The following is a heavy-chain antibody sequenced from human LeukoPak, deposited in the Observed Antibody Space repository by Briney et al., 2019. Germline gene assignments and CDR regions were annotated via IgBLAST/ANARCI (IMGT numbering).Heavy chain of an antibody. CDR1: GYTFTSYA. J-gene: IGHJ4*02. D-gene: IGHD3-10*01. CDR3: ARVRGGSWSSWFDY. V-gene: IGHV1-3*01. Sequence: ASVKVSCKASGYTFTSYAMHWVRQAPGQRLEWMGWINAGNGNTKYSQKFQGRVTITRDTSASTAYMELSSLRSEDTAVYYCARVRGGSWSSWFDYWGQGTLVTVSS. CDR2: INAGNGNT.